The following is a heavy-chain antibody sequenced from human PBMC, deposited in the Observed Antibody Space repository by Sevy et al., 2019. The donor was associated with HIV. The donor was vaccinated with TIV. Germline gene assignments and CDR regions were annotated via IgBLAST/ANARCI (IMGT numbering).Heavy chain of an antibody. D-gene: IGHD2-8*02. J-gene: IGHJ6*02. CDR2: IKSKADGGTT. CDR1: GFTFTYAW. Sequence: GGSLRLSCAASGFTFTYAWMTWVRQAPGKGLEWVGHIKSKADGGTTDYAPPVKGRFTISRDDSKNTLYLQMNSLKTEDTAVYYCSTDPIILLLVTDGMDVWGQGTTVTVSS. V-gene: IGHV3-15*01. CDR3: STDPIILLLVTDGMDV.